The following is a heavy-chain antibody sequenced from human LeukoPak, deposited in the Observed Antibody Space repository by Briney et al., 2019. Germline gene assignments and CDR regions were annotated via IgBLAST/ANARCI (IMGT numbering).Heavy chain of an antibody. D-gene: IGHD3-10*01. CDR2: INSDGSGT. V-gene: IGHV3-74*01. J-gene: IGHJ4*02. CDR3: AKDPSDLGGSGSNNYFDC. Sequence: GGSLRLSCAASGFTFSSYWMHWVRQAPGKGLVWVSRINSDGSGTSYADSVKGRFTISKDNSRNTLYLQMNSLRAEDTAVYYCAKDPSDLGGSGSNNYFDCWGQGTLVTVSS. CDR1: GFTFSSYW.